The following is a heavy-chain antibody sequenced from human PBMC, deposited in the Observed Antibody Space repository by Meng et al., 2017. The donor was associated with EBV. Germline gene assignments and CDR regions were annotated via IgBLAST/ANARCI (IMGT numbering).Heavy chain of an antibody. CDR1: GDPFRYYA. D-gene: IGHD3-10*01. J-gene: IGHJ4*02. Sequence: VQAAAEVKKPGSWVKVSCTTSGDPFRYYALSWVRQAPGQGREWLGGCLPRLGAPNYAQKFHGRVKITADESTSTHYMDLSSLRSEDTAIYYCASESGMGYTPDYWGQGTLVTVSS. CDR3: ASESGMGYTPDY. CDR2: CLPRLGAP. V-gene: IGHV1-69*01.